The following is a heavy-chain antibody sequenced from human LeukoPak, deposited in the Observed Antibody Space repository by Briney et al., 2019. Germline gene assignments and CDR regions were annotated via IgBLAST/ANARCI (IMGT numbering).Heavy chain of an antibody. CDR2: ISSGTIYM. D-gene: IGHD2-8*02. CDR1: GFTFSPYS. V-gene: IGHV3-21*01. Sequence: PGGSLSLSCAASGFTFSPYSMNWVRQAPGKGLDWVSSISSGTIYMYYADSVKGRFTISRDNAKSSLYLQMNSLRAEDTAMYYCARDILGSTIDYWGQGILVTVSS. CDR3: ARDILGSTIDY. J-gene: IGHJ4*02.